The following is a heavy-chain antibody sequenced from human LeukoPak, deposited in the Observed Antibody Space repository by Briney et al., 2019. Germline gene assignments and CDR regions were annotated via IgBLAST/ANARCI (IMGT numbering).Heavy chain of an antibody. J-gene: IGHJ5*02. CDR2: IYYSGST. CDR3: ARGSLYCSGINCYNSNWFDP. D-gene: IGHD2-2*02. Sequence: SETLSLTCTVSGGSISSYYWSWIRQPPGKGLEWIGYIYYSGSTNYNPSLKSRVTISVDTSKNQFSLKLSSVTAADTAVYYCARGSLYCSGINCYNSNWFDPWGQGTLVTVSS. V-gene: IGHV4-59*01. CDR1: GGSISSYY.